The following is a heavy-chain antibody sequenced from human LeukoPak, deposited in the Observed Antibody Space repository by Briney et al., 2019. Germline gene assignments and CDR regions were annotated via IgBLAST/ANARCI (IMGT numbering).Heavy chain of an antibody. V-gene: IGHV3-43*01. D-gene: IGHD4-17*01. J-gene: IGHJ3*02. CDR1: GLSIGDYT. Sequence: AGGSLRLSCEASGLSIGDYTMHWVRQVPGKGLEWVSLINWDGSSTDYADSVKGRFTISRDNAKNSLDLQMNSLRAEDTALYHCARGPDYGDYPRPLDIWGQGTMVTVSS. CDR2: INWDGSST. CDR3: ARGPDYGDYPRPLDI.